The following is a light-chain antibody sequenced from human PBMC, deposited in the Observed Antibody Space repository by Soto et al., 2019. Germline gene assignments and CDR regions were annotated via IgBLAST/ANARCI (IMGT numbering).Light chain of an antibody. CDR3: QQYNSYRA. Sequence: DIQMTQSPSTLSGSVGDRVTINCRASQTISSWLAWYQQKPGKAPKLLIYKASTLKSGVPSRFSGSGSGTEFTLTISSLQPDDSATYYCQQYNSYRAFGQGTKGDI. CDR1: QTISSW. V-gene: IGKV1-5*03. CDR2: KAS. J-gene: IGKJ1*01.